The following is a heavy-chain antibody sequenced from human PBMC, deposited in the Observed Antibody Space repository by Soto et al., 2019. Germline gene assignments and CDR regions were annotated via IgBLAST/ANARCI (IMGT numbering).Heavy chain of an antibody. J-gene: IGHJ4*02. V-gene: IGHV1-18*01. CDR3: AREMVRGVESDY. CDR1: GYTFTSYG. D-gene: IGHD3-10*01. CDR2: ISTYNGNT. Sequence: ASVKVSCKASGYTFTSYGISWVRQAPGQGLEWMGWISTYNGNTKYAQKLQGRVTMTTDTSTSTAYMELRSLRSDDTAEFYCAREMVRGVESDYRGRGTLGTGSS.